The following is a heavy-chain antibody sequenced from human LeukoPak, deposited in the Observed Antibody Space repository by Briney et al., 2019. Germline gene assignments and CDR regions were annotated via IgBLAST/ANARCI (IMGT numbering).Heavy chain of an antibody. D-gene: IGHD2-8*02. J-gene: IGHJ4*02. Sequence: GGSLRLSCAASGFTFSSYAMSWVRQAPGKGLEWVSAISGSGGSTYYADSVKGRFTISRDNSKNTLYLQMNSLRAEDTAVYYCAKEGGSRLTSWWSFDYWGQGTLVTVSS. CDR2: ISGSGGST. CDR1: GFTFSSYA. CDR3: AKEGGSRLTSWWSFDY. V-gene: IGHV3-23*01.